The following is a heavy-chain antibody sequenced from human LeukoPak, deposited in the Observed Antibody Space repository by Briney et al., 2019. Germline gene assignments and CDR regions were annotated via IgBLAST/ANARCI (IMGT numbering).Heavy chain of an antibody. CDR2: ISYDGSNK. CDR1: GFTFSSYA. Sequence: GRSLRLSCAASGFTFSSYAMHWVRQAPGKGLEWVAVISYDGSNKYYADSVKGRFTISRDNSKNTLYLQMNSLRAEDTAVYYCAREGWNDPAFDISGQGTMVTVSS. D-gene: IGHD1-1*01. J-gene: IGHJ3*02. V-gene: IGHV3-30*04. CDR3: AREGWNDPAFDI.